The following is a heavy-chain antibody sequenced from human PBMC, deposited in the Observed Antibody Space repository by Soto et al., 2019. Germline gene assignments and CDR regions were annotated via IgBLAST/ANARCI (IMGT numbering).Heavy chain of an antibody. CDR1: GFTFNNFA. CDR2: ISGSAGNS. CDR3: AKAFPEYSSSSVRLDY. D-gene: IGHD6-6*01. J-gene: IGHJ4*02. V-gene: IGHV3-23*01. Sequence: EVQLLESGGGLVQPGGSLRLSCAASGFTFNNFAMSWVRQAPRKGLEWVSAISGSAGNSYYADSVMGRFTISRDNSKNTLYLQMNSLRAEDSAVYYCAKAFPEYSSSSVRLDYWGQGTLVTVSS.